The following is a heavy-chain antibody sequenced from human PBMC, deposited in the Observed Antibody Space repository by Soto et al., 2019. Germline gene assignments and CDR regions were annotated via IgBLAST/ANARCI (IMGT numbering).Heavy chain of an antibody. D-gene: IGHD3-3*01. Sequence: LSLTCAVYGGSFSGYYWSWIRQPPGKGLEWIGEINHSGSTNYNPSLKSRVTISVDTSKNQFSLKLSSVTAADTAVYYCARGTSVPAAIFFDYWGQGTLVTVYS. V-gene: IGHV4-34*01. CDR1: GGSFSGYY. J-gene: IGHJ4*02. CDR3: ARGTSVPAAIFFDY. CDR2: INHSGST.